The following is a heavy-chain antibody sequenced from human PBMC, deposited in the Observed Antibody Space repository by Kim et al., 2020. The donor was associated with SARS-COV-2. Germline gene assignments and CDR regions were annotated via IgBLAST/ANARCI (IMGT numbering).Heavy chain of an antibody. CDR2: IKQDGSEK. Sequence: GGSLRLSCAASGFTFSSYWMSWVRQAPGKGLEWVANIKQDGSEKYYVDSVKGRFTISRDNAKNSLYLQMNSLRAEDTAVYYCARDYYDSSGSDVGLDYFDYWGQGTLVTVSS. J-gene: IGHJ4*02. CDR3: ARDYYDSSGSDVGLDYFDY. D-gene: IGHD3-22*01. V-gene: IGHV3-7*01. CDR1: GFTFSSYW.